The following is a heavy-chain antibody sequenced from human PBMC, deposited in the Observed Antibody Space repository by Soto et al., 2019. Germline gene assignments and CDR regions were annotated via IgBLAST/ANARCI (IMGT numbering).Heavy chain of an antibody. CDR3: AREGVVVVPAAIYWFDP. CDR2: IYHSGST. Sequence: LSLTCAVSGYSISSGYYWGWIRQPPGKGLEWIGSIYHSGSTYYNPSLKSRVTISVDTSKNQFSLKLSSVTAADTAVYYCAREGVVVVPAAIYWFDPWGQGTLVTVSS. CDR1: GYSISSGYY. J-gene: IGHJ5*02. V-gene: IGHV4-38-2*02. D-gene: IGHD2-2*02.